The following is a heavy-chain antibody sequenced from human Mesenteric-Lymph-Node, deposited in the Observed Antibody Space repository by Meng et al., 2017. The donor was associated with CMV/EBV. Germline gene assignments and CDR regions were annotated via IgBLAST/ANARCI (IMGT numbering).Heavy chain of an antibody. CDR1: YSCTNYW. J-gene: IGHJ4*02. Sequence: YSCTNYWIGWARQMPGEGLEWMGIIYPGDSDTRYSPSFQGQVTISADKSTSTAYLQWNNLKASDTAMYYCARADLRYFDWLLYGWDFWGQGTLVTVSS. CDR2: IYPGDSDT. D-gene: IGHD3-9*01. V-gene: IGHV5-51*01. CDR3: ARADLRYFDWLLYGWDF.